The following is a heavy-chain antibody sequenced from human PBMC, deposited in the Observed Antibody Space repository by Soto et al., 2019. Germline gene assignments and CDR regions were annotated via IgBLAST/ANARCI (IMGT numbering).Heavy chain of an antibody. Sequence: QVQLVESGGGVVQPGRSPRLSCAASGFTFSSYGMHWVRQAPGKGLEWVAVIWYDGSNKYYADSVKGRFTISRDNSKNTLYLQMNSLRAEDTAVYYCASAPPPWLHKGGAYYYYGMDVWGQGTTVTVSS. V-gene: IGHV3-33*01. CDR2: IWYDGSNK. CDR1: GFTFSSYG. J-gene: IGHJ6*02. CDR3: ASAPPPWLHKGGAYYYYGMDV. D-gene: IGHD5-12*01.